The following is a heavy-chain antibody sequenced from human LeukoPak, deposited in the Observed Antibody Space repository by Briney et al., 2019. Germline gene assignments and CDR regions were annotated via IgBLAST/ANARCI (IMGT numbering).Heavy chain of an antibody. CDR2: IRSDGSDT. D-gene: IGHD2/OR15-2a*01. J-gene: IGHJ4*02. Sequence: PGGSLRLSCAASGFTFSDTWMHWVRQAPGKGLVWVSRIRSDGSDTRYAESVKGRFTISRDNAKNTLYLQMNSLRAEDTAVYYCARDWFHAIDYXXQGTLVTVXS. V-gene: IGHV3-74*01. CDR1: GFTFSDTW. CDR3: ARDWFHAIDY.